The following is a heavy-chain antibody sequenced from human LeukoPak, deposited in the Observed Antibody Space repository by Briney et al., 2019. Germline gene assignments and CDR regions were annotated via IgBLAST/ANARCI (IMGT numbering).Heavy chain of an antibody. CDR1: KDSFTNYW. CDR3: MRARHGNCYWDF. CDR2: IRHDDSDT. V-gene: IGHV5-51*01. Sequence: GAPLKISSQASKDSFTNYWIGWVRQMTGKGLEEMVIIRHDDSDTRYSPSFQGRVTISADKSTSTVNLQWSSLQASDTAMYYCMRARHGNCYWDFWGQGTLVTVSS. J-gene: IGHJ4*02. D-gene: IGHD1-7*01.